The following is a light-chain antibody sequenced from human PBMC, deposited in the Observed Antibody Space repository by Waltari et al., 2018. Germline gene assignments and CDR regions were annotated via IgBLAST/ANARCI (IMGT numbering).Light chain of an antibody. CDR3: QQSSSTPPFT. Sequence: DIQMTQSPSSLSASVGDRVTITCRASQSISSYLTWYQQKPGKAPKLLIYAASSLQSGVPSRFSGSGSGTDFTLTINSLQSEDFATYYCQQSSSTPPFTFGPGTKVDIK. J-gene: IGKJ3*01. V-gene: IGKV1-39*01. CDR2: AAS. CDR1: QSISSY.